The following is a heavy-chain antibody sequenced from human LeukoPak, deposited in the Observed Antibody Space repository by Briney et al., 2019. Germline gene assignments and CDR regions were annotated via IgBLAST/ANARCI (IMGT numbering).Heavy chain of an antibody. CDR1: GYSISSGYF. V-gene: IGHV4-38-2*02. CDR2: IYHSGST. D-gene: IGHD3-22*01. CDR3: ARDPPHDSSGYGY. Sequence: SETLSLTCTVSGYSISSGYFWGWIRQPPGKGLECIGTIYHSGSTYYNPSLKSRVTISVDTSKNQFSLKLNSVTAADTAVYYCARDPPHDSSGYGYWGQGTLVTVSS. J-gene: IGHJ4*02.